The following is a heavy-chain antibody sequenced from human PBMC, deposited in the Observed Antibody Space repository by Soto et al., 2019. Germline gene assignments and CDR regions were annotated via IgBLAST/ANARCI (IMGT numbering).Heavy chain of an antibody. D-gene: IGHD3-3*01. J-gene: IGHJ6*02. Sequence: AASVKVSCKASGYSFTSYDSSWVRQANGQGLEWMGWMNPNSGNTGYAQKFQGRVTMTRNTSISTAYMELSSLRSEDTAVYYCARGNRYGYDFWSGYPLNYYYYGMDVWGQGTTVTVSS. CDR2: MNPNSGNT. V-gene: IGHV1-8*01. CDR3: ARGNRYGYDFWSGYPLNYYYYGMDV. CDR1: GYSFTSYD.